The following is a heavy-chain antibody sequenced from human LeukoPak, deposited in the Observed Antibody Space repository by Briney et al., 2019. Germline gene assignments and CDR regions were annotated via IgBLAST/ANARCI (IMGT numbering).Heavy chain of an antibody. D-gene: IGHD2-15*01. CDR3: AKDSKGPAF. V-gene: IGHV3-53*01. Sequence: GGSLRLSCAASGLTVSNNYMSWVRQAPGKGLEYISVIYSGGGTFYSGSVKGRFTISRDDSKNTLYLQMNSLRADDTAVYYCAKDSKGPAFWGQGTLVIVSS. CDR2: IYSGGGT. J-gene: IGHJ4*02. CDR1: GLTVSNNY.